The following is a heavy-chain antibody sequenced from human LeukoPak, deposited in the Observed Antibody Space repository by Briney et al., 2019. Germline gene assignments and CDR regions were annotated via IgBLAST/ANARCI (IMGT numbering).Heavy chain of an antibody. V-gene: IGHV3-7*05. CDR2: IDQSGGRN. D-gene: IGHD3-16*01. J-gene: IGHJ3*02. Sequence: PGGSLRLSCAASGFTFSRFWMKWVRQAPGRGLEWVANIDQSGGRNNYVDSVKGRFTISRENAKNSLFLEMSSLRADDTAVYFCARDVEGGTFDIWGQGTTVTVSS. CDR3: ARDVEGGTFDI. CDR1: GFTFSRFW.